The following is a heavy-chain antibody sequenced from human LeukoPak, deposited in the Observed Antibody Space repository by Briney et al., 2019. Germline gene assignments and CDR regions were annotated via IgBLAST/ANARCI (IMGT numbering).Heavy chain of an antibody. Sequence: ASVTVSFTASVYTFSNYDINWVRQATGQGLEWMAWMNPSSGNTAYAQKFQGRVTLTRDTSIDTAYMELSSLRSEDTAVYYCARGPSGHRSDFDYWGQGTLVTVSS. V-gene: IGHV1-8*02. CDR1: VYTFSNYD. CDR2: MNPSSGNT. J-gene: IGHJ4*02. CDR3: ARGPSGHRSDFDY. D-gene: IGHD1-1*01.